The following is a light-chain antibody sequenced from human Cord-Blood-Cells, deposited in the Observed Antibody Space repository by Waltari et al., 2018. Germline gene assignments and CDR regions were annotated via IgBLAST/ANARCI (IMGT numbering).Light chain of an antibody. CDR3: SSYTSSSTWV. Sequence: TSSDVGGYNYVSWYQQHPGKAPKLMIYDVSNRPSGVSNRFSGSKSGNPASLTISGLQAEDEADYYCSSYTSSSTWVFGGGTKLTVL. V-gene: IGLV2-14*04. J-gene: IGLJ3*02. CDR1: SSDVGGYNY. CDR2: DVS.